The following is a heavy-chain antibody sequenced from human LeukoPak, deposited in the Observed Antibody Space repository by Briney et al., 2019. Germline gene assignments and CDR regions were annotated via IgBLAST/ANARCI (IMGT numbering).Heavy chain of an antibody. CDR2: IYSGGST. D-gene: IGHD5-24*01. CDR1: GFTFSSYW. Sequence: PGGSLRLSCAASGFTFSSYWMSWIRHTPGKGLEWVSLIYSGGSTYYADSVKGRFTISRDNSKNTLYLQMNSLRAEDTAVYYCASRDKGYYYGMDVWGQGTTVTVSS. V-gene: IGHV3-66*01. J-gene: IGHJ6*02. CDR3: ASRDKGYYYGMDV.